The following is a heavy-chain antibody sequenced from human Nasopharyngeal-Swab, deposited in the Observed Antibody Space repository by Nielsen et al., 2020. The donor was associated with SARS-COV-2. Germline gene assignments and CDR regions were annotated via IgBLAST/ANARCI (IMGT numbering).Heavy chain of an antibody. CDR3: ARADVLRYFDWSMEGEGAFDI. D-gene: IGHD3-9*01. J-gene: IGHJ3*02. Sequence: GESLKISCAASGFTFSSYGMHWVRQAPGKGLEWVAVIWYDGSNKYYADSVKGRFTISRDNSKNTLYLQMNSLRAEDTAVYYCARADVLRYFDWSMEGEGAFDIWGQGTMVTVSS. V-gene: IGHV3-33*01. CDR1: GFTFSSYG. CDR2: IWYDGSNK.